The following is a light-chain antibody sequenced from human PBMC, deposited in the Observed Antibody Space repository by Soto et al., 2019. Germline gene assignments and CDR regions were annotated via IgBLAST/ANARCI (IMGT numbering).Light chain of an antibody. V-gene: IGKV3-20*01. CDR1: QSVSSRY. CDR3: QQYVTSPPRYT. Sequence: EIVLTQSPGTLSLSPGERATLSCRASQSVSSRYLVWYQQKPGQAPRLLIYDASNRATGIPDRFSGSVSGTDFTLTISRLEPEDFAVYYCQQYVTSPPRYTFGQGTKLEIK. J-gene: IGKJ2*01. CDR2: DAS.